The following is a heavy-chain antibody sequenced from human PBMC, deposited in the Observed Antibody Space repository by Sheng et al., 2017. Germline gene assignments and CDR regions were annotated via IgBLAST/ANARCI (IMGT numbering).Heavy chain of an antibody. J-gene: IGHJ4*02. Sequence: EVQLVESGGGLVQPGGCLRLSCAVSGLTFSNYEMNWVRQAPGKGLEWIAYIRSSGSTTYYADSVEGRFTISRDNAKNSLYLQMNSLRVEDTGVYYCASSPLSGSYSDNWGQGTVVTVSS. D-gene: IGHD1-26*01. CDR1: GLTFSNYE. V-gene: IGHV3-48*03. CDR3: ASSPLSGSYSDN. CDR2: IRSSGSTT.